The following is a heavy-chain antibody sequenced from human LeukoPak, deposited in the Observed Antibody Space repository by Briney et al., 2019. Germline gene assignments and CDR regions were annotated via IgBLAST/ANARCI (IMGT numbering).Heavy chain of an antibody. CDR2: IIPIFGTA. D-gene: IGHD2-2*01. Sequence: GASVKVSRKASGGTFSSYAISWVRQAPGQGLEWMGGIIPIFGTANYAQKFQGRVTITADESTSTAYMELSSLRSEDTAVYYCARDRGYCSSTSCYLDYWGQGTLVTVSS. CDR1: GGTFSSYA. CDR3: ARDRGYCSSTSCYLDY. V-gene: IGHV1-69*13. J-gene: IGHJ4*02.